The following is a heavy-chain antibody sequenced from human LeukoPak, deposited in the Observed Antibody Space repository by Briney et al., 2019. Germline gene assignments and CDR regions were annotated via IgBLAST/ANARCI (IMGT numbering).Heavy chain of an antibody. J-gene: IGHJ6*02. CDR2: IYTSGST. D-gene: IGHD2/OR15-2a*01. Sequence: SETLPLTCTVSGGSISSYYWSWIRQPAGKGLEWIGRIYTSGSTNYNPSLKSRVTMSVDTSKNQFSLKLSSVTAADTAVYYCASSPLREFYGMDVWGQGTTVTVSS. CDR3: ASSPLREFYGMDV. V-gene: IGHV4-4*07. CDR1: GGSISSYY.